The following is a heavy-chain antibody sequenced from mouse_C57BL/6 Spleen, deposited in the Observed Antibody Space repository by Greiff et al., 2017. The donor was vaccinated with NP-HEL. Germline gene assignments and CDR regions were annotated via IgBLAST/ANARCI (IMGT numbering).Heavy chain of an antibody. Sequence: QVQLQQPGAELVRPGSSVKLSCKASGYTFTSYWMHWVKQRPIQGLEWIGNIDPSDSETHYNQKFKDKATLTVDKSSSTAYMQLSSLTSEDSAVYYCARPYYGNSYYAMDYWGQGTSVTVSS. J-gene: IGHJ4*01. D-gene: IGHD2-1*01. CDR3: ARPYYGNSYYAMDY. V-gene: IGHV1-52*01. CDR1: GYTFTSYW. CDR2: IDPSDSET.